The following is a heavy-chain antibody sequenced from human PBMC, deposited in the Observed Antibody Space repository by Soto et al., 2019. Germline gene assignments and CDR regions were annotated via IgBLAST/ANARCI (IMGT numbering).Heavy chain of an antibody. CDR2: IKSKTDGGTT. D-gene: IGHD3-22*01. Sequence: EVQLVESGGGLVKPGGSLRLSCAASGFTFSNAWMNWVRQAPGKGLEWVGRIKSKTDGGTTDYAASVKGRFTISRDDSKNTLYLQMNSLKTEDTAVYYCTTVKEYYYDSSGYYSLLDYWGQGTLVTVSS. CDR3: TTVKEYYYDSSGYYSLLDY. V-gene: IGHV3-15*07. CDR1: GFTFSNAW. J-gene: IGHJ4*02.